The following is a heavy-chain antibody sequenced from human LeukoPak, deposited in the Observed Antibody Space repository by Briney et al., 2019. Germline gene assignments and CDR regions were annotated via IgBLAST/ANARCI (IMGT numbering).Heavy chain of an antibody. CDR1: GGSFSGYY. Sequence: SETLSLTCAVYGGSFSGYYWSWIRQPPGKGLEWIGEINHSGSTNYNPSLKSRVTISVDTSKNQFSLKLSSVTAADTAVYYCVSRYDTGPDYWGQGTLVTVSS. J-gene: IGHJ4*01. CDR2: INHSGST. D-gene: IGHD3-22*01. CDR3: VSRYDTGPDY. V-gene: IGHV4-34*01.